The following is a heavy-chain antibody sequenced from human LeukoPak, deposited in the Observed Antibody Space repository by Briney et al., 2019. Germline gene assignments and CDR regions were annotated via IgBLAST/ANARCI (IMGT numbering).Heavy chain of an antibody. V-gene: IGHV1-58*02. CDR3: ARDPANIVVAEGGY. CDR2: IVVGSGNT. CDR1: GFTFTSSA. Sequence: SVKVSCKASGFTFTSSAMQWVRQARGQRLEWIGWIVVGSGNTNYAQKFQERVTITRDMSTSTTYMELSSLRSEDTAVYYCARDPANIVVAEGGYWGQGTLVTVSS. D-gene: IGHD2-21*01. J-gene: IGHJ4*02.